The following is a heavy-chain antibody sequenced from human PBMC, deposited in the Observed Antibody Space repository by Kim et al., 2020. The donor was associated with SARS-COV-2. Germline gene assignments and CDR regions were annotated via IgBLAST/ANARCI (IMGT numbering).Heavy chain of an antibody. J-gene: IGHJ5*02. V-gene: IGHV3-13*01. D-gene: IGHD1-20*01. Sequence: GSGKDRFTISRENAKNSLYLQMNSLRAGDTAVYYCARGITGTTSANWFDPWGQGTLVTVSS. CDR3: ARGITGTTSANWFDP.